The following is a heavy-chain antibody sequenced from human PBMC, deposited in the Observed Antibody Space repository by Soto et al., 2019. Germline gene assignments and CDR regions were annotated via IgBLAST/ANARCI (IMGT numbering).Heavy chain of an antibody. CDR1: GFTFSSYA. D-gene: IGHD3-16*01. J-gene: IGHJ6*02. V-gene: IGHV3-23*01. CDR2: ISGSGGST. Sequence: GGSLRLSCAASGFTFSSYAMSWVRQAPGKGLEWVSAISGSGGSTYYADSVKGRFTISRDNAKNTLYLQMNSLRAEDTAVYYCAGSGGGGISYYYYGMDVWGQGTTVTVSS. CDR3: AGSGGGGISYYYYGMDV.